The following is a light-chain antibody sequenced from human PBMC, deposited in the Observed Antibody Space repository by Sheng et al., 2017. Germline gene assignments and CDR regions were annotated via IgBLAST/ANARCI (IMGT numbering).Light chain of an antibody. CDR2: GQN. J-gene: IGLJ3*02. V-gene: IGLV3-19*01. Sequence: SSELTQDPAVSVALGQTVRITCRGDILRTFFASWYQHKPGQAPILFLYGQNNRPLGVPDRISGLQVGKHSFLDHHWDSGGKDEADYFCSSRDSSGNHLVFGGGTKLTV. CDR3: SSRDSSGNHLV. CDR1: ILRTFF.